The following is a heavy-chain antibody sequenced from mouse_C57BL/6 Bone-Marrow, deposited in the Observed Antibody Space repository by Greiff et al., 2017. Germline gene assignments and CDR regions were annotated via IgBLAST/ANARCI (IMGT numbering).Heavy chain of an antibody. Sequence: VQLQQSGAELVRPGASVTLSCKASGYTFTDYEMHWVKQTPVHGLEWIGAIDPATGGTAYNQKFKGKAILTADKSSSTAYMELRSLTSEDSAVYYCTRRGSDGWGYWGQGTTLTVSS. D-gene: IGHD2-3*01. CDR3: TRRGSDGWGY. J-gene: IGHJ2*01. V-gene: IGHV1-15*01. CDR1: GYTFTDYE. CDR2: IDPATGGT.